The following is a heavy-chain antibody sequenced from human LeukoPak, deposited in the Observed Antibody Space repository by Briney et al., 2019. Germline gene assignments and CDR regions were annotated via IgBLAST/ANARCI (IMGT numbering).Heavy chain of an antibody. V-gene: IGHV3-33*08. Sequence: PGGSLRLSCAASGFTFSTYAMSWVRQAPGKGLGWVAVVWFDGSNTYYADSVKGRFTISRDNSKNTLYLQMNSLRAEDTAVYYCARGAQSGGYSGPFDIWGQGTMVTVSS. J-gene: IGHJ3*02. CDR2: VWFDGSNT. CDR1: GFTFSTYA. D-gene: IGHD1-26*01. CDR3: ARGAQSGGYSGPFDI.